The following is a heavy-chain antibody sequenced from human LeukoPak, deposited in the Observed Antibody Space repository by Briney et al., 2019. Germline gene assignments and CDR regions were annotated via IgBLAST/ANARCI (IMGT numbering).Heavy chain of an antibody. CDR1: GYTFTELS. CDR3: ATVRVGGSYSGYFDY. D-gene: IGHD1-26*01. Sequence: ASVKVSCKVSGYTFTELSMHWVRQAPGKGLEWMGGFDPEDGETIYAQKFQGRVTMTEDTSTDTAYMELSSLRSEDTAVYYCATVRVGGSYSGYFDYWGQGTLVTVSS. CDR2: FDPEDGET. J-gene: IGHJ4*02. V-gene: IGHV1-24*01.